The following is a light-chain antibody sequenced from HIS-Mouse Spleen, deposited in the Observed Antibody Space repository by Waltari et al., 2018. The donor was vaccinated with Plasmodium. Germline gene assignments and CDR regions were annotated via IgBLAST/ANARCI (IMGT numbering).Light chain of an antibody. Sequence: QSALTQPPSASGSPGQSVTISCPGPSSAVGGYNYVSWYQQHPSKAPKHMIYEVSKRPSGVPDRFSGSKSGNTASLTVSGLQAEDEADYYCSSYAGSNNLVFGGGTKLTVL. CDR1: SSAVGGYNY. CDR3: SSYAGSNNLV. J-gene: IGLJ2*01. CDR2: EVS. V-gene: IGLV2-8*01.